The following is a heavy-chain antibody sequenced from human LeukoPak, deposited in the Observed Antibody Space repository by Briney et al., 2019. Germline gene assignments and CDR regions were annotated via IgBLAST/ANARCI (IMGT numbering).Heavy chain of an antibody. CDR2: IYTSGST. CDR3: ARGPYSSTFYGMDV. V-gene: IGHV4-61*02. CDR1: GGSISSGGYY. Sequence: SETLSLTCTVSGGSISSGGYYWSWIRQHPGKGLEWIGRIYTSGSTNYNPSLKSRVTMSVDTSKNQFSLKLSSVTAADTAVYYCARGPYSSTFYGMDVWGQGTTVTVSS. D-gene: IGHD6-13*01. J-gene: IGHJ6*02.